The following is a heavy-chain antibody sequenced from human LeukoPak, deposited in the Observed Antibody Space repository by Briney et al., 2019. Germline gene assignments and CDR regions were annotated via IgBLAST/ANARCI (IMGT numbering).Heavy chain of an antibody. CDR3: AGGLWFGELLEGEGDYHYYYGMDV. D-gene: IGHD3-10*01. J-gene: IGHJ6*02. CDR2: ISHGGST. CDR1: GGSFSGYY. Sequence: SETLSLTCAVYGGSFSGYYWSWIRQPPGKGLEWIGEISHGGSTNYNPSLKSRVTISVDTSKNQFSLKLSSVTAADTAVYYCAGGLWFGELLEGEGDYHYYYGMDVWGQGTTVTVSS. V-gene: IGHV4-34*01.